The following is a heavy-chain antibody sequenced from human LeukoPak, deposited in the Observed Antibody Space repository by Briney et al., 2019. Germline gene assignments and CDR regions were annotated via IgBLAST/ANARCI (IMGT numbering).Heavy chain of an antibody. CDR2: ISGSGGST. CDR3: AKAPLGVGATTLDY. CDR1: GFTFSSYA. D-gene: IGHD1-26*01. J-gene: IGHJ4*02. V-gene: IGHV3-23*01. Sequence: GGSLRLSCAASGFTFSSYAMSWVRQAPGKGLEWVSAISGSGGSTYYADSVKGRFTIFRDNSKNTLYLQMNSLRAEDTAVYYCAKAPLGVGATTLDYWGQGTLVTVSS.